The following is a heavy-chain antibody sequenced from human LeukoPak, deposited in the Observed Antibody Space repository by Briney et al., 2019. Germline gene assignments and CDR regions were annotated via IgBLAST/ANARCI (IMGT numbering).Heavy chain of an antibody. V-gene: IGHV4-38-2*01. CDR3: ASTLAYSSSWYGGYYYYYMDV. D-gene: IGHD6-13*01. CDR2: IYHSGST. J-gene: IGHJ6*03. CDR1: GYSISSGYY. Sequence: PSETLSLTCAVSGYSISSGYYWGWIRQPPGKGLEWIGSIYHSGSTYYNPSLKSRVTISVDTSKNQFSLKLSSVTAADTAVYYCASTLAYSSSWYGGYYYYYMDVWGKGTTVTVSS.